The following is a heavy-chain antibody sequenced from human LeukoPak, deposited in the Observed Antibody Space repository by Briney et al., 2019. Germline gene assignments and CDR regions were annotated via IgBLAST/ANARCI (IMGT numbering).Heavy chain of an antibody. J-gene: IGHJ5*02. CDR1: GGSISSSSYY. CDR2: IYYSGST. V-gene: IGHV4-39*07. CDR3: AGNVEMATIGDWFDP. D-gene: IGHD5-24*01. Sequence: SETLSLTCTVSGGSISSSSYYWGWIRQPPGKGLEWIGSIYYSGSTYYNPSLKSRVTISVDTSKNQFSLKLSSVTAADTAVYYCAGNVEMATIGDWFDPWGQGTLVTVSS.